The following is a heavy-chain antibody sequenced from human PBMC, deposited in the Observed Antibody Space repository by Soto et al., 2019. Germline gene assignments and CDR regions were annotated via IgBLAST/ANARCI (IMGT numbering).Heavy chain of an antibody. CDR2: ISGSDDST. D-gene: IGHD6-6*01. V-gene: IGHV3-23*01. CDR1: GFTVSSYA. J-gene: IGHJ4*02. Sequence: EVQLLESGGGLVQPGESLRLSCAASGFTVSSYAMSWVRQAPGKGLEGVSVISGSDDSTYYADSVKGRFTISRDNSKTTLDLQMNSLRAEDTAVYYCAKRSSSSTFDYWGQRTLVTVSS. CDR3: AKRSSSSTFDY.